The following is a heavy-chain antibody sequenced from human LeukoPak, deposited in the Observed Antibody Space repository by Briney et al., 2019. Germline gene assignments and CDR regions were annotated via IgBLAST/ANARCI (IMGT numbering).Heavy chain of an antibody. Sequence: PSETLSLTCAVSGGSISSRGYYWTWIRQSAGKGLEWIGRIYPSGSANYNPSFKSRVTISLDASKKQFSLKLSSVTAADTALYYCAREPAAGSGNYWGQGTLVTVSS. CDR3: AREPAAGSGNY. CDR1: GGSISSRGYY. V-gene: IGHV4-61*02. J-gene: IGHJ4*02. CDR2: IYPSGSA. D-gene: IGHD3-10*01.